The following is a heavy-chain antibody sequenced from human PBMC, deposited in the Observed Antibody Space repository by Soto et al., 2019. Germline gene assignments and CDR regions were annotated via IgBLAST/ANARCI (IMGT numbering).Heavy chain of an antibody. J-gene: IGHJ1*01. CDR1: GFTFSSYW. V-gene: IGHV3-74*01. CDR2: ISTDASST. Sequence: EVQLVESGGGLVQPGGSLRLSCAASGFTFSSYWMHGVRQAPGKGLVWVSSISTDASSTSYADPVTGRFTISRDNAKNTLYLQMNSVRAEDTAVYYCARLPNKSPQNWGQGTLVIVSP. CDR3: ARLPNKSPQN.